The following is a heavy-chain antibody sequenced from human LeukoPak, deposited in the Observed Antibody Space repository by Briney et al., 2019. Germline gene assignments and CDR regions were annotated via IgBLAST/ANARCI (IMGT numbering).Heavy chain of an antibody. Sequence: SETLSLTCTVSGGSISSSSYYWGWIRQPPGKGLEWIGYIYYTGNTDYNPSLKRRVTISVDTSRNQFSLKLTSVTAADTAVYYCARHFQYYYGSTHPPYFDYWGQGTLVTVSS. CDR3: ARHFQYYYGSTHPPYFDY. V-gene: IGHV4-61*05. CDR1: GGSISSSSYY. J-gene: IGHJ4*02. D-gene: IGHD3-10*01. CDR2: IYYTGNT.